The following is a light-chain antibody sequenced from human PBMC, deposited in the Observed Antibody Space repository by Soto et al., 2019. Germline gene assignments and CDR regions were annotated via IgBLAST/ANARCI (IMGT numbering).Light chain of an antibody. Sequence: DIQMTQSPSSLSAPVGDRVTITCRASQGIGNDLGWYQQKPGKAPKRLIYAASSLQSGVPSRFSGTGSGTEFTLTISSLQPEDFATYYCLQHYRYPRTFGQGTKVEIK. CDR2: AAS. J-gene: IGKJ1*01. V-gene: IGKV1-17*01. CDR3: LQHYRYPRT. CDR1: QGIGND.